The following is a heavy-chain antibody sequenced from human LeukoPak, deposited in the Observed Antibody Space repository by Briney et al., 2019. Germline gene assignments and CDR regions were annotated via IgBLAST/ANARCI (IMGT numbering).Heavy chain of an antibody. CDR2: IYPGDSDT. V-gene: IGHV5-51*01. CDR3: ARHYCSSTSCYKDY. D-gene: IGHD2-2*01. J-gene: IGHJ4*02. Sequence: GESLKISFKSSGYRFTSYWIGWVRPMPGKGLEWMGIIYPGDSDTRYSPSFQGQVTISADKSISTAYLQWSSLKASDTAMYYCARHYCSSTSCYKDYWGQGTLVTVSS. CDR1: GYRFTSYW.